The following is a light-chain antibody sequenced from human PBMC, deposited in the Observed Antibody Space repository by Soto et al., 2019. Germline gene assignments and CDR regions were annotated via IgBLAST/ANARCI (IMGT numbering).Light chain of an antibody. CDR1: NTDVGQDNS. V-gene: IGLV2-14*01. J-gene: IGLJ1*01. CDR2: EVT. Sequence: QSALTQPASVSGSLGQSITISCVGRNTDVGQDNSVSWYQQGPGKAPKLLIFEVTNRPSGVSSRFSGSRSANTASLTISGLQPDDEGDYFCVSYTDTDTLVFGTGTKVTVL. CDR3: VSYTDTDTLV.